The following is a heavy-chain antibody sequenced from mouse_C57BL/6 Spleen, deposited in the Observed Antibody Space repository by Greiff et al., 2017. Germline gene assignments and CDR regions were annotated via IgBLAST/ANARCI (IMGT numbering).Heavy chain of an antibody. CDR2: IHPSDSGP. Sequence: VQLQQPGAELVKPGASVKVSCKASGYTFTSYWMHWLKQKPDQGLEWIGRIHPSDSGPTYNHKFKGKATLTVDKSSSTAYMQLSRLTAEDSAVYYCAIPANRHAMDYWGQGTSGTVSS. CDR1: GYTFTSYW. CDR3: AIPANRHAMDY. D-gene: IGHD3-3*01. V-gene: IGHV1-74*01. J-gene: IGHJ4*01.